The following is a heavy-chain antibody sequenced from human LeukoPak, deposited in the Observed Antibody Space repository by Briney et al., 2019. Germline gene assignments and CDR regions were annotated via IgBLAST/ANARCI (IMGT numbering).Heavy chain of an antibody. V-gene: IGHV1-24*01. J-gene: IGHJ4*02. Sequence: ASVKVSCKVSGYTLTELSMHWVRQAPGKGLEWMGGFDPEDGETIYAQKFQGRVTMTEDTSTDTAYMELSSLRSEDTAVYYCATVMYYDSSGYYYFDYWGQGTLVTVPS. CDR1: GYTLTELS. CDR2: FDPEDGET. D-gene: IGHD3-22*01. CDR3: ATVMYYDSSGYYYFDY.